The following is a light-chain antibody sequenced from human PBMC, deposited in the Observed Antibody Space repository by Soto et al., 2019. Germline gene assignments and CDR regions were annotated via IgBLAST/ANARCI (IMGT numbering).Light chain of an antibody. CDR3: QQTISFPA. CDR2: DAS. CDR1: QGLRNY. V-gene: IGKV1-12*01. J-gene: IGKJ4*01. Sequence: DIQMTQSPSSVSASVGDRVTITCRASQGLRNYLAWYQQKPGKAPKLLIYDASTLQIGVPSRFSGSGSGTDFTLTISSLQPDDFATYHCQQTISFPAFGGGTK.